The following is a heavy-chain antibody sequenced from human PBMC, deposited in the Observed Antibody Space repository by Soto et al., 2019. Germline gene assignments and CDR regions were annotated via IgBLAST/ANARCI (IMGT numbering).Heavy chain of an antibody. J-gene: IGHJ4*02. Sequence: QVQLQESGPGLVKPSETLSLTCTVSGGSINNYYWSWIRQPPGKGLEWIGYIYYSGSTNYNPSLKSRFTISVDTSKNQFSLKLSSVTAADTAVYYCARRYGSVFDYWGQGTLVTVSS. D-gene: IGHD6-19*01. CDR3: ARRYGSVFDY. CDR1: GGSINNYY. V-gene: IGHV4-59*01. CDR2: IYYSGST.